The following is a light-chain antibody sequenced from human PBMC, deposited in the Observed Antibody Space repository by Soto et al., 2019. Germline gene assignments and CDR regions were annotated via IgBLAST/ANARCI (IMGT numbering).Light chain of an antibody. CDR3: QQYNNWHSIT. CDR1: QSVSSN. Sequence: IVLTQSPATLSVSPGERATLSCRASQSVSSNLAWYQQKPGQAPRLLIYGASTRANGIPARFSGSGSGTEFTLTLSSLQSEDFAVYYCQQYNNWHSITFGQGTRLEIK. V-gene: IGKV3-15*01. CDR2: GAS. J-gene: IGKJ5*01.